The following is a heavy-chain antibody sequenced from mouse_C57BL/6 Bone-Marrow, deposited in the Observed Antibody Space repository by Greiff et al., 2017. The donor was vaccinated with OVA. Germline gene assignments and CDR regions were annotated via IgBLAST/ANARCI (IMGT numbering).Heavy chain of an antibody. CDR1: GYTFTSHW. CDR3: AIKENWDEEFAY. Sequence: QVKLQQSGPELVRPGASVKISCKAPGYTFTSHWMQWVRQRPGQGLEWIGEIFPGSGSTYYNEKFKGKATLTVDTYSSTAYMQLSSLTSEDSAFYFCAIKENWDEEFAYWGQGTLVTVSA. V-gene: IGHV1-56*01. D-gene: IGHD4-1*01. J-gene: IGHJ3*01. CDR2: IFPGSGST.